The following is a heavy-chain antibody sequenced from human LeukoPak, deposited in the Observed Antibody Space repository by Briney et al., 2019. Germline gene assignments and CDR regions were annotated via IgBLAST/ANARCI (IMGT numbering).Heavy chain of an antibody. J-gene: IGHJ4*02. D-gene: IGHD1-7*01. CDR3: AKGPGRAWATPYAGTYYFDY. V-gene: IGHV3-23*01. CDR1: GFTFSSYS. CDR2: ISGSGGST. Sequence: GGSLRLSCAASGFTFSSYSMNWVRQAPGKGLEWVSAISGSGGSTYYADSVKGRFTISRDNSKNTLYLQMNSLRAEDTAVYYCAKGPGRAWATPYAGTYYFDYWGQGILVTVSS.